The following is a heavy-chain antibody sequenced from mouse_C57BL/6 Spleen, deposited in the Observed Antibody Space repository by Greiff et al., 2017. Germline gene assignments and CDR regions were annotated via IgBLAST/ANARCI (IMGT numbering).Heavy chain of an antibody. CDR1: GFTFSSYA. CDR2: ISDGGSYT. D-gene: IGHD1-1*02. V-gene: IGHV5-4*03. Sequence: DVKLVESGGGLVKPGGSLKLSCAASGFTFSSYAMSWVRQTPEKRLEWVATISDGGSYTYYPDNVKGRFTISRDNAKNNLYLQMSHLKSEDTAMYYCARWWYGYFDYWGQGTTLTVSS. J-gene: IGHJ2*01. CDR3: ARWWYGYFDY.